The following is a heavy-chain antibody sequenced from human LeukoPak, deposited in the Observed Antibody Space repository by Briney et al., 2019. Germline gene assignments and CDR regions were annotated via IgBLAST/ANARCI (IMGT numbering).Heavy chain of an antibody. CDR1: GFTFSSYS. J-gene: IGHJ3*02. CDR2: ISSSSSYI. CDR3: ASYCSGGSCYYPWAFDI. Sequence: GGSLRLSCAASGFTFSSYSMNWVRQAPGKGLEGVSSISSSSSYIYYADSVKGRFTISRDNAKNSLYLQMNSLRAEDTAVYYCASYCSGGSCYYPWAFDIWGQGTMVTVSS. V-gene: IGHV3-21*01. D-gene: IGHD2-15*01.